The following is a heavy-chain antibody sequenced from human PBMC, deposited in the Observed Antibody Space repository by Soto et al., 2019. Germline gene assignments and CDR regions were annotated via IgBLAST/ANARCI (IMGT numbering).Heavy chain of an antibody. D-gene: IGHD3-22*01. CDR3: ARDGASAETEWLLLNWFDP. CDR1: GFTFSSYW. CDR2: INSDGSST. V-gene: IGHV3-74*01. J-gene: IGHJ5*02. Sequence: GGSLRLSCAASGFTFSSYWMHWVRQAPGKGLVWVSRINSDGSSTSYADSVKGRFTISRDNAKNTLYLQMNSLRAEDTAVYYCARDGASAETEWLLLNWFDPWGQGTLVTVSA.